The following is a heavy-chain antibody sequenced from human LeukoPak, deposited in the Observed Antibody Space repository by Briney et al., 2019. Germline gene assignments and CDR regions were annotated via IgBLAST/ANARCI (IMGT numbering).Heavy chain of an antibody. CDR1: TYTFTNYD. CDR3: ARGGAKCGGDCFDY. V-gene: IGHV1-8*01. CDR2: MNPYNGNT. D-gene: IGHD2-21*01. J-gene: IGHJ4*02. Sequence: EASVKVSCKASTYTFTNYDINWLRQATGQRLEWMGWMNPYNGNTAYAQKFQGRDTTTRNASINTAYMELSSLRSEDTAVYFCARGGAKCGGDCFDYWGQGTLVTVSS.